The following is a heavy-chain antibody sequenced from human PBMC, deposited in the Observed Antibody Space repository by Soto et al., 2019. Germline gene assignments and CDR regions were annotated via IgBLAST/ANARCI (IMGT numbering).Heavy chain of an antibody. Sequence: ASVKVSCKASGYMFVTYGINWVRQAPGQGLEWMGWISAYNGNTKYAQNLQGRVTMTTDASTSTAYMEMRSLRSDDTAVYYCARDLDGSGSYYTDYWGPGTLVTVS. D-gene: IGHD3-10*01. CDR1: GYMFVTYG. CDR3: ARDLDGSGSYYTDY. V-gene: IGHV1-18*01. CDR2: ISAYNGNT. J-gene: IGHJ4*02.